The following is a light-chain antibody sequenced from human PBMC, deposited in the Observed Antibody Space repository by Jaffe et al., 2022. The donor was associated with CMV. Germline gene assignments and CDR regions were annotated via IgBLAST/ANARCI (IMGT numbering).Light chain of an antibody. CDR2: EVT. J-gene: IGLJ2*01. V-gene: IGLV2-23*02. CDR3: SSYAGSSSVV. CDR1: SSDVGRFNL. Sequence: QSALSQPASVSGSPGQSITISCTGTSSDVGRFNLVSWYQQHPGKAPKLLIYEVTKRPSGLSDRFSGSKSDNTASLTISGLQAEDEADYYCSSYAGSSSVVFGGGTKLTVL.